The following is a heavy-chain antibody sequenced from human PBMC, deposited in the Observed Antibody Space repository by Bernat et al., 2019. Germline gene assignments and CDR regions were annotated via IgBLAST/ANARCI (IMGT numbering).Heavy chain of an antibody. Sequence: EEQLVESGGGLVQPGGSLRLSCAASGFTFRNHEMNWVRQAPGKGLEWISYIRSSGSSIYYAESVKGRLTISRDDAKTSLYLEMNNLKADETAVYYCVRGGYCSGGICYSFNAFDIWGQGTMVTVSS. V-gene: IGHV3-48*03. J-gene: IGHJ3*02. CDR2: IRSSGSSI. CDR1: GFTFRNHE. D-gene: IGHD2-15*01. CDR3: VRGGYCSGGICYSFNAFDI.